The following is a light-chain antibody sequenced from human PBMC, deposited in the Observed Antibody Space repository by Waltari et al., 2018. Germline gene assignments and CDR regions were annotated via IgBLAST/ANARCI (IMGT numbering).Light chain of an antibody. CDR1: SSDVGGYKY. J-gene: IGLJ3*02. V-gene: IGLV2-11*01. Sequence: QSALTQPRSVSGSPGQSVTISCTGTSSDVGGYKYVSWYQQHPRKAPKLMIYDVHRRPSGVPDRFSGSKSGNTASLTISGLQAEDEADYYCCSYAGSYTLVFGGGTRLTVL. CDR3: CSYAGSYTLV. CDR2: DVH.